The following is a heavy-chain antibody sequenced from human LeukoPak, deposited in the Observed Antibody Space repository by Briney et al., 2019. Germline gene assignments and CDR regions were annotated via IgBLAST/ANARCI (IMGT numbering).Heavy chain of an antibody. CDR1: GFSVGDNW. J-gene: IGHJ5*02. Sequence: GGSLRLSCAASGFSVGDNWMDWVRQAPGAGLEWVGNMRADGSEQNYAGSVRGRFTIYRDNIRNSLFLQMDSLSADDTGVYYCARGVAACLVPWGQGTLVTVSS. D-gene: IGHD6-19*01. CDR3: ARGVAACLVP. V-gene: IGHV3-7*01. CDR2: MRADGSEQ.